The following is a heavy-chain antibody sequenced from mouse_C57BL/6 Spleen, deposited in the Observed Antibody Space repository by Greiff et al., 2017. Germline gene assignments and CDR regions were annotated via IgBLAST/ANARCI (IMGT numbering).Heavy chain of an antibody. CDR1: GFTFSDYG. CDR2: ISSGSSTI. Sequence: EVKLMESGGGLVKPGGSLKLSCAASGFTFSDYGMHWVRQAPEKGLEWVAYISSGSSTIYYADTVKGRFTISRDNAKNTLFLQMTSLRSEDTAMHYCARRLAYWGQGTLVTVSA. J-gene: IGHJ3*01. V-gene: IGHV5-17*01. CDR3: ARRLAY.